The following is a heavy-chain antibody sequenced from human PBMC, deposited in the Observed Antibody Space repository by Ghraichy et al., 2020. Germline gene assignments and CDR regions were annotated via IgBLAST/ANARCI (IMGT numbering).Heavy chain of an antibody. CDR3: ATDESRGYYPHYRHYYAMDV. V-gene: IGHV3-33*01. D-gene: IGHD3-3*01. CDR2: IWYDGSNK. CDR1: GFTFSTYG. J-gene: IGHJ6*02. Sequence: SLNISCAASGFTFSTYGMHWVRQAPGKGLEWVAVIWYDGSNKYYADSVKGRFIISRDNSKSTLYLEMNSLRAEDTAVYYCATDESRGYYPHYRHYYAMDVWGQGTTVTVSS.